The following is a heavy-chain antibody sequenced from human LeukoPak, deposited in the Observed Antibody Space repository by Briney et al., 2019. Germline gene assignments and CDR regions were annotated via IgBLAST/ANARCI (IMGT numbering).Heavy chain of an antibody. CDR2: ISAYNGNT. D-gene: IGHD4-17*01. V-gene: IGHV1-18*01. Sequence: ASVKVSCKASGYTFTSYGISWVRQAPGQGLEWMGWISAYNGNTNYAQKLQGRVTMTTDTSTSTAYMELRSLRSDDTAVYYCARSGDYLLYYYYYMDVWGKGTTVTISS. J-gene: IGHJ6*03. CDR1: GYTFTSYG. CDR3: ARSGDYLLYYYYYMDV.